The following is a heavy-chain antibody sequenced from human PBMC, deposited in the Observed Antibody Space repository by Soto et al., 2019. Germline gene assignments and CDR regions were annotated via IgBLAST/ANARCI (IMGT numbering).Heavy chain of an antibody. CDR2: TYSGGST. J-gene: IGHJ4*02. CDR3: ARLAV. Sequence: LRLSCAASRFTVSSHYMGWVRQPPGKGLEWISVTYSGGSTYYADSVKGRFTISRDNSKNTLYLQMHSLRAEDTAVYYCARLAVWGQGTLVTVSS. V-gene: IGHV3-53*01. CDR1: RFTVSSHY.